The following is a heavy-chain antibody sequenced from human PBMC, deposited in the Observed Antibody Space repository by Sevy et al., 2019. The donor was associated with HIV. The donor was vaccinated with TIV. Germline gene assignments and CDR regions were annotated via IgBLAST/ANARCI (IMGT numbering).Heavy chain of an antibody. D-gene: IGHD2-21*01. CDR1: GFTFDDYT. Sequence: GGSLRLSCAASGFTFDDYTMHWVRQAPGKGLEWVSLISWDGGSTYYADSVKGRFTISRDNSKNSLYLQMNSLRTEDTALYYCAKDSGCSYYNYGMDVWGQGTTVTVSS. CDR2: ISWDGGST. CDR3: AKDSGCSYYNYGMDV. V-gene: IGHV3-43*01. J-gene: IGHJ6*02.